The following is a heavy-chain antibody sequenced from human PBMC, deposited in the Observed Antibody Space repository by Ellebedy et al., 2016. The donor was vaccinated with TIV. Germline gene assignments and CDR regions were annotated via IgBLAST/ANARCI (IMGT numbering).Heavy chain of an antibody. V-gene: IGHV3-48*01. CDR2: ITSSSNII. CDR3: ARGKSGFTNFDY. Sequence: GESLKISXAASGFTFSSYNMNWVRQAPGKGLEWVSYITSSSNIIYYADSVKGRFTISRDNAKNSLYLQMNSLRAEDTAMYYCARGKSGFTNFDYWGQGTLVTVSS. J-gene: IGHJ4*02. D-gene: IGHD3-10*01. CDR1: GFTFSSYN.